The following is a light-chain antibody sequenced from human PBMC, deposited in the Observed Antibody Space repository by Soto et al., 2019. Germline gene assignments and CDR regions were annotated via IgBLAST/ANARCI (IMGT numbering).Light chain of an antibody. J-gene: IGLJ1*01. V-gene: IGLV2-8*01. CDR3: SSYAGTNRV. CDR1: SSDVGANNY. Sequence: QSALTQPPSASGSPGQSVTISCTGTSSDVGANNYVSWYQQHPGKAPKLMIYEVTKRPSGVPDRFSGSKSGNTASLTVSGLRAEDEADYYRSSYAGTNRVFGTGTSSPS. CDR2: EVT.